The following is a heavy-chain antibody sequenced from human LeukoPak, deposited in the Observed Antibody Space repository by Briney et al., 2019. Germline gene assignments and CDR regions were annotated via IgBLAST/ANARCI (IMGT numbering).Heavy chain of an antibody. V-gene: IGHV1-69*04. Sequence: SVKVSCKASGGTFSSYAISWVRQAPGQGLEWMGRIIPILGIANYAQKFQGRVTITADKSTSTAYMELSSLRSEDTAVYYCARAADYDILTAALDPWGQGTLVTVSS. J-gene: IGHJ5*02. CDR3: ARAADYDILTAALDP. D-gene: IGHD3-9*01. CDR2: IIPILGIA. CDR1: GGTFSSYA.